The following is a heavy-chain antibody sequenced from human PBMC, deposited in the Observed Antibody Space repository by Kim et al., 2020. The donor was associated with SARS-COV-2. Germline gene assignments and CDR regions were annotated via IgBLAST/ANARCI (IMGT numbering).Heavy chain of an antibody. CDR1: GFTFSSYW. V-gene: IGHV3-7*01. D-gene: IGHD6-19*01. Sequence: GGSLRLSCAASGFTFSSYWMSWVRQAPGKGLEWVANIKQDGSEKYYVDSVKGRFTISRDNAKNSLYLQMNSLRAEYTAVYYCASEEVYSSGWYCDYWGQGTLVTVSS. J-gene: IGHJ4*02. CDR2: IKQDGSEK. CDR3: ASEEVYSSGWYCDY.